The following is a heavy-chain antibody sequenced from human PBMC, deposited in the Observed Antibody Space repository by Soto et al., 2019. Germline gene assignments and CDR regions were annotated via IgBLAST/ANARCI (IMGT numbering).Heavy chain of an antibody. J-gene: IGHJ4*02. D-gene: IGHD3-10*01. CDR2: IYYSGST. V-gene: IGHV4-59*01. Sequence: QVQLQESGPGLVKPSETLSLTCTVSGGSISSYYWSWIRQPPGKGLEWIGYIYYSGSTNYNPSLKSRVTISVDTSKNQFSLKLSSVTAADTAVYYCARLWFGYFDYWGQGTLVTVSS. CDR1: GGSISSYY. CDR3: ARLWFGYFDY.